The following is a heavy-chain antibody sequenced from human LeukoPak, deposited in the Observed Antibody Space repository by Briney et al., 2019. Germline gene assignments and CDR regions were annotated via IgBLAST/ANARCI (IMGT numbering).Heavy chain of an antibody. CDR2: INPSGGST. CDR3: ARILPTRFMTTAYDAFDI. J-gene: IGHJ3*02. D-gene: IGHD3-16*01. CDR1: GYTFTSYY. Sequence: ASVKVSCKASGYTFTSYYMHWVRQAPGQGLEWMGIINPSGGSTSYAQKFQGRVTMTRDMSTSTVYMELSSLRSEDTAVYYCARILPTRFMTTAYDAFDIWGQGTMVTVSS. V-gene: IGHV1-46*01.